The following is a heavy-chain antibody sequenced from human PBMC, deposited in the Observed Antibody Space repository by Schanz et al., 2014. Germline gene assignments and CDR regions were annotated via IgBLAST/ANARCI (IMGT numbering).Heavy chain of an antibody. CDR3: AKDISDTSGKDDY. V-gene: IGHV3-48*01. CDR1: GITFSSHS. J-gene: IGHJ4*02. Sequence: EVHLLESGGGLVQPGGSLRLSCAASGITFSSHSFNWVRQAPGKGLEWISYITYNGGTIYYADSVKGRFTISRDNSKNTLSLQMNSLRVEDSAIYYCAKDISDTSGKDDYWGQGTLVTVSS. D-gene: IGHD3-22*01. CDR2: ITYNGGTI.